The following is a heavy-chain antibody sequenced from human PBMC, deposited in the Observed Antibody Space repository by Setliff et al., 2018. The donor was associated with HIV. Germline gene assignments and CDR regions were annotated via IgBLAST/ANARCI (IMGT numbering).Heavy chain of an antibody. J-gene: IGHJ5*02. CDR3: ARRIDDSGSFPDKNWFDT. V-gene: IGHV4-59*01. D-gene: IGHD3-10*01. CDR1: GGSISSYY. Sequence: SETLSLTCSVSGGSISSYYWSWIRQPPGKGLEWIGDIYYSGMTNYNPSLQSRVTISLDTSKNQFSLKVNSVTAADTAVCYCARRIDDSGSFPDKNWFDTWGQGSLVTVSS. CDR2: IYYSGMT.